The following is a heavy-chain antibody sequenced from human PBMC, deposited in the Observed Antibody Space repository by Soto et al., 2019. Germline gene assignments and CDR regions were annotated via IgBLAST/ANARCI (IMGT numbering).Heavy chain of an antibody. CDR3: ARDRSATGSDAGWFDP. CDR1: GFTFTNHG. CDR2: IWFDGSKQ. D-gene: IGHD3-10*01. J-gene: IGHJ5*02. V-gene: IGHV3-33*01. Sequence: QVQLVESGGGVVQPGRSLRLSCVASGFTFTNHGWHWVRQAPGKGLEWVAMIWFDGSKQYYADSVKGRFTISRDDSKNTFYLQMNSLRTEDTAVYYCARDRSATGSDAGWFDPWGQGSLVTVSS.